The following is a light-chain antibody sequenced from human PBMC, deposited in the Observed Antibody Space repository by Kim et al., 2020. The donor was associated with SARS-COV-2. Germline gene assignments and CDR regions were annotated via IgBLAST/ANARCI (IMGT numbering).Light chain of an antibody. CDR2: DAS. Sequence: EIVLTQSPATLSLSPGERATLSCRASQSVSSYLAWYQQKPGQAPRLLIYDASNRATGIPARFSVSGSGTDFTLTISSLEPEDFAVYYCQQRSNWPLMYTFGQGTKLEI. CDR3: QQRSNWPLMYT. J-gene: IGKJ2*01. V-gene: IGKV3-11*01. CDR1: QSVSSY.